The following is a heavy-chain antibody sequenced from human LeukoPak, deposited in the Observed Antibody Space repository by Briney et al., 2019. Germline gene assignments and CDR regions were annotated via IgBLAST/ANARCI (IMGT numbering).Heavy chain of an antibody. CDR2: IRSKAYGGTT. CDR3: TRDGYYYDSSGYFDY. J-gene: IGHJ4*02. Sequence: GGSLRLSCAASGFTFTNYAMTWVRQAPGKGLEWVGFIRSKAYGGTTEYAASVKGRFTISRDDSKSIACLQMKSLKTEDTAVYYCTRDGYYYDSSGYFDYWGQGTLVIVSS. CDR1: GFTFTNYA. V-gene: IGHV3-49*04. D-gene: IGHD3-22*01.